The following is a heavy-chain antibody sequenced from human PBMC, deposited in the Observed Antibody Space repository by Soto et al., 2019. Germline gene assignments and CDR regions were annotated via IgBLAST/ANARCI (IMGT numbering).Heavy chain of an antibody. Sequence: QVQLRESGPGLVKPSQTLSLTCTVSGGSINSGGYYWNWIRQHPGKGLEWIGYMYYSGSTYHNPFLRSRVSISADTSENHFSLKLSSVTAADTAVYFGARGYRQSGYSSSWVFDYWGQGTLVNVSS. CDR3: ARGYRQSGYSSSWVFDY. D-gene: IGHD6-13*01. V-gene: IGHV4-31*03. J-gene: IGHJ4*02. CDR1: GGSINSGGYY. CDR2: MYYSGST.